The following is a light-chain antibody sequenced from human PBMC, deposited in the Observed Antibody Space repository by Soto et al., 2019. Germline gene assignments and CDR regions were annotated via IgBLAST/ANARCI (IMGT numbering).Light chain of an antibody. J-gene: IGKJ4*01. CDR2: QAS. CDR3: EDYSSSSGLT. V-gene: IGKV1-5*03. Sequence: LSASVGDRVPITCRASQSISSWLAWYQQKPGKTPKLLIYQASSLKSGVPSRFSGSGSATEFTLTISGLQPDDFATYYCEDYSSSSGLTFGGGTKVDIK. CDR1: QSISSW.